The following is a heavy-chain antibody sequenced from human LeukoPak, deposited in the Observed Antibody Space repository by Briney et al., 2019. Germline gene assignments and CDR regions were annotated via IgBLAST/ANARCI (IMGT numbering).Heavy chain of an antibody. CDR1: GYTFARHG. CDR3: ARDLRGNVHFDY. J-gene: IGHJ4*02. Sequence: GASVTVSCKASGYTFARHGINWVRQAPGQGLEWMGRITTYNGKTNYGKKFQGRVTMTTDTSTNTVFMELRSLRSDDTAVYYCARDLRGNVHFDYWGQGTLVTVSS. D-gene: IGHD1-1*01. CDR2: ITTYNGKT. V-gene: IGHV1-18*01.